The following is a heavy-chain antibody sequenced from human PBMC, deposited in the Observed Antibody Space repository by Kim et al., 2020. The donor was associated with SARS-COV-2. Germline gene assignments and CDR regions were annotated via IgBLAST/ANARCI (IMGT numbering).Heavy chain of an antibody. CDR3: ARDGSGSYREWYFDL. V-gene: IGHV4-61*01. CDR1: GGSVSSGSYY. Sequence: SETLSLTCTVSGGSVSSGSYYWSWIRQPPGKGLEWIGYIYYSGSTNYNPSLKSRVTISVDTSKNQFSLKLSSVTAADTAVYYCARDGSGSYREWYFDLWGRGTLVTVSS. D-gene: IGHD1-26*01. CDR2: IYYSGST. J-gene: IGHJ2*01.